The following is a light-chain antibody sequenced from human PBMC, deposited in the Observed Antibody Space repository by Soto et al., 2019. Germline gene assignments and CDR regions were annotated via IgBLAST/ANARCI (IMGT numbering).Light chain of an antibody. Sequence: ELEIKQSPSTLSVSPGGRATLSCRASQSVSSNLAWYQQKPGQAPRLLIYDASNRATGIPARFSGSGSGTDFTLTINSLEPEDFAVYYCQQRSNWPSITFGQGTRLEIK. V-gene: IGKV3-11*01. CDR3: QQRSNWPSIT. J-gene: IGKJ5*01. CDR1: QSVSSN. CDR2: DAS.